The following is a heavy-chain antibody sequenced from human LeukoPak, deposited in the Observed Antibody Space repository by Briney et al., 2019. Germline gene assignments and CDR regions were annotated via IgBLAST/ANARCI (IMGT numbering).Heavy chain of an antibody. CDR2: IYHSGST. CDR3: ARDQPPTVTRGNWFDP. D-gene: IGHD4-17*01. J-gene: IGHJ5*02. CDR1: GYSISSGYY. Sequence: PSETLSLTCTVSGYSISSGYYWGWTRRPPGKGLEWIGSIYHSGSTYYNPSLKSRVTISVDTSKNQFSLKLSSVTAADTAVYYCARDQPPTVTRGNWFDPWGQGTLVTVSS. V-gene: IGHV4-38-2*02.